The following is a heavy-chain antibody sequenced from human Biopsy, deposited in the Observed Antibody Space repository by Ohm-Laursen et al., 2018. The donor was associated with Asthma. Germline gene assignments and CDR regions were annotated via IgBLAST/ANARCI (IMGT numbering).Heavy chain of an antibody. CDR2: ISVYNGNT. Sequence: ASVKVSCKASGYTFNSVGITWVRQAPGQGLEWMGWISVYNGNTKVAQKLQDRVTMITDTSTSTAYMELRSLRSDDTAVYFCARAVDYSHYYGIDVWGQGTTVTV. V-gene: IGHV1-18*01. CDR3: ARAVDYSHYYGIDV. CDR1: GYTFNSVG. D-gene: IGHD3-10*01. J-gene: IGHJ6*02.